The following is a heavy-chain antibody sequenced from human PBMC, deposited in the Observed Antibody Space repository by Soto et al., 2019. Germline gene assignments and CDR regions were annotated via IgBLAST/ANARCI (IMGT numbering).Heavy chain of an antibody. D-gene: IGHD6-13*01. CDR1: GGSITSGGYY. J-gene: IGHJ4*02. V-gene: IGHV4-61*08. Sequence: SETLSLTCTVSGGSITSGGYYWSWIRQHPGKGLGWIGYIYYSGSTNYNPSLKSRVTISVDTSKNQFSLKLSSVTAADTAVYYCALATAGTGLFDYSGQGTLVTVSS. CDR2: IYYSGST. CDR3: ALATAGTGLFDY.